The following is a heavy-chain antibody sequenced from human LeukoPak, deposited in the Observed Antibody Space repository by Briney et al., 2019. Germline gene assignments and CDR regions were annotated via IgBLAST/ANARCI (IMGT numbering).Heavy chain of an antibody. V-gene: IGHV3-30*18. CDR2: ISYDGSNK. CDR1: GFTFSSYW. Sequence: GGSLRLSCAASGFTFSSYWMSWVRQAPGKGLEWVAVISYDGSNKYYADSVKGRFTISRDNSKNTLYLQMNSLRAEDTAVYYCAKPVPRGYSYDFIGDYWGQGTLVTVSS. J-gene: IGHJ4*02. D-gene: IGHD5-18*01. CDR3: AKPVPRGYSYDFIGDY.